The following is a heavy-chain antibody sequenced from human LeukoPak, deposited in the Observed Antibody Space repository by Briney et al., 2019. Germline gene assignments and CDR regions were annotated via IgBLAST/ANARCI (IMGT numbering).Heavy chain of an antibody. CDR1: GFTFSSNW. CDR2: INEDGSTT. Sequence: GGSLRLSCAATGFTFSSNWMHWVRQAPGKGLVWVSRINEDGSTTNYADSVKGRSTIFRDNAKNTLYLQMNSLRAEDTAVYYCVRDLGGRSGHWGQGTLVTVSS. D-gene: IGHD1-26*01. J-gene: IGHJ4*02. V-gene: IGHV3-74*01. CDR3: VRDLGGRSGH.